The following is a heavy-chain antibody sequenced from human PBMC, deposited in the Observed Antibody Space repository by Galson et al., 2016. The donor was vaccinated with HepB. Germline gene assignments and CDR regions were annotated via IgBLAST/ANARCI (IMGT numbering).Heavy chain of an antibody. V-gene: IGHV3-23*01. D-gene: IGHD1-26*01. CDR3: AKSYSTAYYSAWDY. J-gene: IGHJ4*02. Sequence: SLRLSCAASGFTFSSYAMTWVRQAPGKGLEWVSGISASGAGTYYADSVQGRFTISRDNSKNTLHLQMNSLRVEDTAVYYCAKSYSTAYYSAWDYWGQGTLVTVSS. CDR1: GFTFSSYA. CDR2: ISASGAGT.